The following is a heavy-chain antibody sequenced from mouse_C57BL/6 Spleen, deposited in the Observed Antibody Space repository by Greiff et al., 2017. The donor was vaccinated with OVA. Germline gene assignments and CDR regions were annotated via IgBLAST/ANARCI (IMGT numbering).Heavy chain of an antibody. Sequence: EVQLQQSGPELVKPGASVKIPCKASGYTFTDYNMDWVKQSPGKSLEWIGDINPNNGGTIYNQKFKGKATLTVDKSSSTAYMELRSLTSEDTAVYYCARKEGPDGYYVYWGQGTLVTVSA. CDR1: GYTFTDYN. V-gene: IGHV1-18*01. CDR3: ARKEGPDGYYVY. D-gene: IGHD2-3*01. J-gene: IGHJ3*01. CDR2: INPNNGGT.